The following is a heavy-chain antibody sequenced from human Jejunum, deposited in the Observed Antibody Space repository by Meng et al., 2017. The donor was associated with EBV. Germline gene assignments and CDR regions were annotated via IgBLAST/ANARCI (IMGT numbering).Heavy chain of an antibody. J-gene: IGHJ4*02. V-gene: IGHV1-69*06. CDR1: GDTFTSHG. CDR2: IIPVFGTA. Sequence: QVELVQLGAEGTKPGSSVKLSCKASGDTFTSHGVGWVRLAPGQGPEWLGGIIPVFGTANYPLRFQDRVTITADKSTNTGYMELGGLRSDDTAVYYCARLFCGDDCFSTYYFDSWGQGTLVTVSS. D-gene: IGHD2-21*01. CDR3: ARLFCGDDCFSTYYFDS.